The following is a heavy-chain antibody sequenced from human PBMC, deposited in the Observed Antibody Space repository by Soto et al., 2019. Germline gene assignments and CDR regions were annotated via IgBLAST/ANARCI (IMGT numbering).Heavy chain of an antibody. V-gene: IGHV3-66*01. CDR3: ARDMVRGMDV. CDR2: IYSGGST. Sequence: APGKGLEWVSVIYSGGSTYYADSVKGSFTISRDNSKNTLYLQMNSRRAEDTAVYYCARDMVRGMDVWGQGTTVTVSS. D-gene: IGHD3-10*01. J-gene: IGHJ6*02.